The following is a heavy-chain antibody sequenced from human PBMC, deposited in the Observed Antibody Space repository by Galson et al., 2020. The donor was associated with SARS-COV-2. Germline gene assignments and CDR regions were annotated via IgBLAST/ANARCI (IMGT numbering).Heavy chain of an antibody. CDR2: INHGEST. CDR1: GGSFTGYL. D-gene: IGHD3-16*01. Sequence: SQTLSLTCTVSGGSFTGYLWSWIRQPPGKGLEWIGEINHGESTLYNPSLKSRVTISLDMSKKQFSLKLNSVTAADTAIYYCARFEGYEDAFDIWGQGTMVTVSP. J-gene: IGHJ3*02. CDR3: ARFEGYEDAFDI. V-gene: IGHV4-34*01.